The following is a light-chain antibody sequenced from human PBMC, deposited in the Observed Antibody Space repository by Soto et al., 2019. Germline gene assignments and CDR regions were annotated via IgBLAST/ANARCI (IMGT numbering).Light chain of an antibody. CDR1: QSVSSSY. Sequence: EIVLTQSPGTLSLSPGERATLSCRASQSVSSSYLAWYQQKPGQAPRLLIYGASSRATGIPDRFSGSGSGTDFTLTISRLEPEDFAVYYCQHYGSSPGMYTFGQGTKLEIK. CDR2: GAS. J-gene: IGKJ2*01. CDR3: QHYGSSPGMYT. V-gene: IGKV3-20*01.